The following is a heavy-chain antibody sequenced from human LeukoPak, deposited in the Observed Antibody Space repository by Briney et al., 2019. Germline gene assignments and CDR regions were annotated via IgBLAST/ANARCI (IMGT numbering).Heavy chain of an antibody. V-gene: IGHV4-31*03. CDR1: GASISSGGYY. J-gene: IGHJ4*02. CDR2: IYYPGST. Sequence: PSQTLSLTCTVSGASISSGGYYWSWLRQHPAKGLEWIGYIYYPGSTYYNPSLKSRVTMSVDTSKNQFSLTLSSVTAADTGVYYCANHCSGGTCYRYYFDHWGQGTLVTVSA. CDR3: ANHCSGGTCYRYYFDH. D-gene: IGHD2-15*01.